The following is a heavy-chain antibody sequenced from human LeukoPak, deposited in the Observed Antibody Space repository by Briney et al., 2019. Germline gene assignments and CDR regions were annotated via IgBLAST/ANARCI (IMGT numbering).Heavy chain of an antibody. D-gene: IGHD3-10*01. CDR1: GGTFSSYA. Sequence: GASVKVSCKASGGTFSSYAISWVRQAPGQGLEWMGGIIPIFGTANYAQKFQGRVTITADESTSTAYVELSSLRSEDTAVYYCARWTYYYGSGSYYSPLGMDVWGKGTTVTISS. J-gene: IGHJ6*04. CDR3: ARWTYYYGSGSYYSPLGMDV. CDR2: IIPIFGTA. V-gene: IGHV1-69*13.